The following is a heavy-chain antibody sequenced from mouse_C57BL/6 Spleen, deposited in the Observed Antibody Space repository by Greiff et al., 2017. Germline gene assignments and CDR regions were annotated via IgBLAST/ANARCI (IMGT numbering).Heavy chain of an antibody. D-gene: IGHD1-2*01. CDR3: ARGDGELDV. J-gene: IGHJ1*03. V-gene: IGHV1-82*01. CDR2: SYHGDGDT. Sequence: QVQLQQSGPELVKPGASVKLSCKASGFAFSSSWMNWVKQRPGKGLEWIGRSYHGDGDTNSNGKFKGKATLTADKSSNTAYLQLSSLASEDSAVYFCARGDGELDVWGTGTTVTVSS. CDR1: GFAFSSSW.